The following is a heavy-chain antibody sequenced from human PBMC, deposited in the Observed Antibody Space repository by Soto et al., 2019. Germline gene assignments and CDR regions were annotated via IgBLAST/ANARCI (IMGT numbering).Heavy chain of an antibody. V-gene: IGHV1-2*02. CDR2: INPNSGGT. J-gene: IGHJ3*02. D-gene: IGHD1-7*01. CDR3: ARQTRTGITGTKSGAFDI. CDR1: GYTFTGYY. Sequence: ASVKVSCKASGYTFTGYYMHWVRQAPGQGLEWMGWINPNSGGTNYAQKFQGRVTMTRDTSISTAYMELSRLRSDDTAVYYCARQTRTGITGTKSGAFDIWGQGTMVTV.